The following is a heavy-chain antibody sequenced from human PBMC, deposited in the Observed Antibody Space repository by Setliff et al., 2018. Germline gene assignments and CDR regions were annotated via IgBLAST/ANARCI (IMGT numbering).Heavy chain of an antibody. CDR2: IYYSGST. Sequence: SETLSLTCTVSGGSISSHYWTWIRQPAGKGLEWIASIYYSGSTYYNPSLKSRLRVSMDSSKNQFCLDLSSVTAADTAVYYCARDRRGGYGAINWFDPWGQGTLVTVSS. V-gene: IGHV4-59*06. CDR3: ARDRRGGYGAINWFDP. CDR1: GGSISSHY. J-gene: IGHJ5*02. D-gene: IGHD3-16*01.